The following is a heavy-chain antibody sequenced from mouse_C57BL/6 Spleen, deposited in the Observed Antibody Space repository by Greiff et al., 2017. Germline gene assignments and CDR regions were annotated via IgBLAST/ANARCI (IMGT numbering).Heavy chain of an antibody. J-gene: IGHJ2*01. V-gene: IGHV1-52*01. CDR3: AREGVYYGNIYVDY. D-gene: IGHD2-1*01. CDR1: GYTFTSYW. CDR2: IDPSDSET. Sequence: VQLQQPGAELVRPGSSVKMSCKASGYTFTSYWMHWVKQRPIQGLEWIGNIDPSDSETHYNQKFKDKATLTVDKYSSTAYMQLSSLTSEDSAVYYCAREGVYYGNIYVDYWGQGTTLTVSA.